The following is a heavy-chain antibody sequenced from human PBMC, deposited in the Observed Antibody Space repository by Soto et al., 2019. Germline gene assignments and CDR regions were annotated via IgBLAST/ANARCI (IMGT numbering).Heavy chain of an antibody. V-gene: IGHV1-69*02. J-gene: IGHJ4*02. CDR3: ARVPYSSPRYFDY. CDR1: GGTFSSYT. CDR2: IIPILGIA. D-gene: IGHD6-13*01. Sequence: QVQLVQSGAEVKKPGSSVKVSCKASGGTFSSYTISWVRQAPGQGLEWMGRIIPILGIANYAQKFQGRVTITADKSTSTAYMELSSLRSEDTAVYYCARVPYSSPRYFDYWGQGTLVTVSS.